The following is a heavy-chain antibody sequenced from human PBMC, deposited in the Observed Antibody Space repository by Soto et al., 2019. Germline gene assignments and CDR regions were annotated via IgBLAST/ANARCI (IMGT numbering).Heavy chain of an antibody. CDR2: IYYSGST. CDR3: ARVRSAAAAPFDY. V-gene: IGHV4-30-4*01. D-gene: IGHD6-13*01. J-gene: IGHJ4*02. CDR1: GASVSSDSYH. Sequence: SETLSLTCSVSGASVSSDSYHWSWIRQPPGKGLEWIGYIYYSGSTYYSPSLKSRVTISVDTSKNQFSLKLSSVTAADTAVYYCARVRSAAAAPFDYWGQGTLVTVSS.